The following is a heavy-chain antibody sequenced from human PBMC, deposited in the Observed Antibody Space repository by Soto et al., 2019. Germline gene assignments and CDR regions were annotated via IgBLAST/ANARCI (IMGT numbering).Heavy chain of an antibody. Sequence: QLQLQESGPGLVKPSETVSLTCTVSGGSISSSSYYWGWIRQPPGKGLEWIGNIYHTGSTYYNPSLKSRVTMSVDTSKNQFSLKLSSVTAAETAVYYCARLGPAAARGLGDFDYWGQGTPVTVSS. CDR3: ARLGPAAARGLGDFDY. J-gene: IGHJ4*02. D-gene: IGHD2-2*01. CDR2: IYHTGST. V-gene: IGHV4-39*01. CDR1: GGSISSSSYY.